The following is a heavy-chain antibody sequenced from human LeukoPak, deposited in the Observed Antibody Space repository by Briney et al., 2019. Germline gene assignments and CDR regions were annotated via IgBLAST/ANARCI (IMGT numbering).Heavy chain of an antibody. J-gene: IGHJ4*02. CDR2: ISYDGSNK. CDR1: GFTFSSYG. CDR3: AKKEDSGWYNLDY. D-gene: IGHD6-19*01. V-gene: IGHV3-30*18. Sequence: GGSLRLSCAASGFTFSSYGMHWVRQAPGKGLEWVAVISYDGSNKYYADSVKGRFTISRDNSKNTLYLQMNSLRAEDTAVYYCAKKEDSGWYNLDYWGQGTLVTVSS.